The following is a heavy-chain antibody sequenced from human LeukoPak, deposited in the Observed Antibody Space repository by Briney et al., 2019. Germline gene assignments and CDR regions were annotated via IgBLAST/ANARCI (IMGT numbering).Heavy chain of an antibody. CDR3: ARDDHGLLDY. Sequence: GGSLRLSCAASGFTVSSNYMSWVRQAPGKGLEWVSVIYSGGSTYYADSVKGRFIISRDNSKNTLYLQMNSLRAEDTAVYYCARDDHGLLDYWGQGTLVTVSS. CDR1: GFTVSSNY. CDR2: IYSGGST. D-gene: IGHD1-26*01. V-gene: IGHV3-66*02. J-gene: IGHJ4*02.